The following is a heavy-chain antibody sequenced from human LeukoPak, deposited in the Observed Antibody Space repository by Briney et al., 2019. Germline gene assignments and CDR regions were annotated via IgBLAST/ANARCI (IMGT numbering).Heavy chain of an antibody. V-gene: IGHV1-18*01. CDR2: ISAYNGNT. D-gene: IGHD3-16*01. Sequence: ASVKVSCKASGYTFTSYGFSWVRQAPGQGLEWMGWISAYNGNTNYAQQLQGRVTMTTDTSTSTAYMELRSLRSDDTAVYYCARDRLGESNFDYWGQGTLVTVSS. CDR1: GYTFTSYG. CDR3: ARDRLGESNFDY. J-gene: IGHJ4*02.